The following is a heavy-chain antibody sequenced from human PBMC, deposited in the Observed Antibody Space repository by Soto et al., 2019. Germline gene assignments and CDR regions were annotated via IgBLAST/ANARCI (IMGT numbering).Heavy chain of an antibody. D-gene: IGHD3-16*01. V-gene: IGHV3-30*18. J-gene: IGHJ3*02. Sequence: GGSLRLSCAASGFTFSSYGMHWVRQAPGKGLEWVAVISYDGSNKYYADSVKGRFTISRDNSKNTLYLQMNSLRAEDTAVYYCAKGRRGKTTDAFDIWGQGTMVTVSS. CDR1: GFTFSSYG. CDR3: AKGRRGKTTDAFDI. CDR2: ISYDGSNK.